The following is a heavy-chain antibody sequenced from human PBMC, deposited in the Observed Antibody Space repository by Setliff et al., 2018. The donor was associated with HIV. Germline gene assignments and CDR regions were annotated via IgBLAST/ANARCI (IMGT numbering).Heavy chain of an antibody. CDR1: GGSISSSRDY. Sequence: ETLSLTCSGSGGSISSSRDYWGWIRQPPGKGLEWIGSIYYSGSIYYNPSLKSRVTISVDTPNNHFSLRLSSVTAADTALYYCARQKSGWVVGLYYFDYWGQGTLVTVSS. CDR3: ARQKSGWVVGLYYFDY. J-gene: IGHJ4*02. V-gene: IGHV4-39*01. CDR2: IYYSGSI. D-gene: IGHD6-19*01.